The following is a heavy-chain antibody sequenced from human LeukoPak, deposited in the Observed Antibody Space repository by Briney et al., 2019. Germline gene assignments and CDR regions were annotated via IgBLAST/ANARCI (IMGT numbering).Heavy chain of an antibody. CDR2: IYTSGST. Sequence: SETLSLTCTVSGGSISSGSYYWSWIRQPAGKGLEWIGRIYTSGSTNYNPSLKSRVTISVDTSKNQFSLKLSSVTAADTAVYYCAGSSGWQTFDYWGQGTLVTVSS. J-gene: IGHJ4*02. CDR3: AGSSGWQTFDY. V-gene: IGHV4-61*02. D-gene: IGHD6-19*01. CDR1: GGSISSGSYY.